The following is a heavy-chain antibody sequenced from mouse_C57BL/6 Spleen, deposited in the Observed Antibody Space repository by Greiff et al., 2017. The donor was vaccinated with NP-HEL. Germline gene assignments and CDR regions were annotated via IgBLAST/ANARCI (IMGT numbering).Heavy chain of an antibody. CDR2: IDPSDSYT. J-gene: IGHJ2*01. CDR1: GYTFTSYW. CDR3: ASYYYFDY. V-gene: IGHV1-50*01. D-gene: IGHD1-1*01. Sequence: VKLQQPGAELVKPGASVKLSCKASGYTFTSYWMQWVKQRPGQGLEWIGEIDPSDSYTNYNQKFKGKATLTVDTSSSTAYMQLSSLTSEDSAVYYCASYYYFDYWGQGTTLTVSS.